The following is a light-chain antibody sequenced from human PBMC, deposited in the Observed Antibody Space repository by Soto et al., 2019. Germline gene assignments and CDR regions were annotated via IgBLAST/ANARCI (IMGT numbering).Light chain of an antibody. V-gene: IGLV2-14*01. CDR2: DVS. J-gene: IGLJ2*01. Sequence: HSALTQPASVSGSPGQSITISCTGTSSDVGGYEYVSWYQQHPGKAPKLMIYDVSNRPSGVSDRFSGSKSGNTASLTISGLQAEDEADYYCCSYATSSVVFGGGTKLTVL. CDR1: SSDVGGYEY. CDR3: CSYATSSVV.